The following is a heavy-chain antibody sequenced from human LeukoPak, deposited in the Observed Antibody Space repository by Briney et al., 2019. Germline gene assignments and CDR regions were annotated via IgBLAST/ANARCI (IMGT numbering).Heavy chain of an antibody. CDR1: GGXISGWY. Sequence: SETLSLTCTVSGGXISGWYWSWIRQPPGKGLEWIGYIHYSGSTNYNPSLKSRVTISADTTKNQFSLKLTSVTAADTAVYYCARQAHCTSDLCYPFDYWGQGALVTVSS. CDR2: IHYSGST. J-gene: IGHJ4*02. D-gene: IGHD2-8*01. V-gene: IGHV4-59*08. CDR3: ARQAHCTSDLCYPFDY.